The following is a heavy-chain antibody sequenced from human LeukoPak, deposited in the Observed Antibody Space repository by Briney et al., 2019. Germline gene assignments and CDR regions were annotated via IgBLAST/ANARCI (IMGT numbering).Heavy chain of an antibody. CDR2: IGGGDDI. CDR3: PNDPTPSNSIWEHFHS. V-gene: IGHV3-23*01. D-gene: IGHD1-26*01. J-gene: IGHJ4*02. CDR1: GFTFNIYA. Sequence: GGSLRLSCAASGFTFNIYAMSWVRQAPGKGREWVSVIGGGDDIHYADSVKGRFTVSGDDSRNTVYLQLNSLRAEDTAIYFWPNDPTPSNSIWEHFHSRGQETLVTVCS.